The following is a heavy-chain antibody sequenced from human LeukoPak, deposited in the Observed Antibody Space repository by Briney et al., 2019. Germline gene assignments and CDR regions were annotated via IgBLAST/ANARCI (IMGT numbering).Heavy chain of an antibody. V-gene: IGHV3-21*01. D-gene: IGHD3-3*01. J-gene: IGHJ4*02. CDR3: ARRLLERCPHY. CDR2: ISSSSYI. Sequence: PGGSLRLCCAASGFTFSSYSMNWVGQVPGKGLEWVSSISSSSYIYYADSVKGRFTISRDNAKNSLYLQMNSLRAEDTAVYYCARRLLERCPHYWGQGTLVTVSS. CDR1: GFTFSSYS.